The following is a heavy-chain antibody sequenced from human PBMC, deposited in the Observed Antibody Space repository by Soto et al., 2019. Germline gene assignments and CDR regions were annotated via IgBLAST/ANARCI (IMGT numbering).Heavy chain of an antibody. CDR1: GGSFSGYY. CDR2: INHSGST. V-gene: IGHV4-34*01. D-gene: IGHD6-13*01. J-gene: IGHJ5*01. CDR3: ARPKTIGAAAGKGLFDS. Sequence: SETLSLTCAVYGGSFSGYYWTWIRQPPGTGLEWIGEINHSGSTNYNPSLKSRVTISVDTSKNQFSLKLTSVTAADMAMYYCARPKTIGAAAGKGLFDSWGQGTLVTVSS.